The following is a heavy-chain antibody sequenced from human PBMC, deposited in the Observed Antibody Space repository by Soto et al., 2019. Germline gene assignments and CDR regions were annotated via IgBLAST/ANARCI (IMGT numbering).Heavy chain of an antibody. J-gene: IGHJ6*02. CDR3: ASRYYDSIGYSNYHYYYGMDV. CDR1: GGTFSSYA. D-gene: IGHD3-22*01. V-gene: IGHV1-69*13. Sequence: SVKVSCKASGGTFSSYAISWVRQAPGQGLEWMGGIIPIFGTANYAQKFQGRVTITADESTSTAYMELSSLRSEDTAVYYCASRYYDSIGYSNYHYYYGMDVRGQGTTVSGSS. CDR2: IIPIFGTA.